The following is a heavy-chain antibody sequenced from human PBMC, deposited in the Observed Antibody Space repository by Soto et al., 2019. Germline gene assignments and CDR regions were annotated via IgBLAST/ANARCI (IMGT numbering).Heavy chain of an antibody. D-gene: IGHD3-3*01. CDR1: VGSFNSGSYS. Sequence: ETLSLTCTVSVGSFNSGSYSWSWIRQPPGKGLEWIGYVYHTGRTSYNPSLKSRVSISMDTSKNQFSPNLDSVTAADTAVYFCARDFAYFDSWGQGTLVTVSS. V-gene: IGHV4-61*01. J-gene: IGHJ4*02. CDR2: VYHTGRT. CDR3: ARDFAYFDS.